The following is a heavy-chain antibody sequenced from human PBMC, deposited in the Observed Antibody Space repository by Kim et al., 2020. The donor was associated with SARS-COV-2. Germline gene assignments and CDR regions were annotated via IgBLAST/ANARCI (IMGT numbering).Heavy chain of an antibody. V-gene: IGHV1-8*02. D-gene: IGHD1-26*01. CDR1: GYTFTSYA. CDR3: ARGRFATSFD. CDR2: VNPFCGTT. Sequence: ASVKVSCKAAGYTFTSYAINWVRQAPGQGLEWMGWVNPFCGTTGYAQKFQGRVTMTADDSTSTAYMELSGLIFGDTAVYFCARGRFATSFD. J-gene: IGHJ3*01.